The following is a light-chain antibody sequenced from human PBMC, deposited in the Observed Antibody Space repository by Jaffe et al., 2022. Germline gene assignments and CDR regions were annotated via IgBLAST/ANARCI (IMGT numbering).Light chain of an antibody. J-gene: IGKJ4*01. Sequence: DIVMTQSPLSLPVTPGEPASISCRSSQSLLYSNGYNYLDWYLQKPGQSPQLLIYLGSNRASGVPDRFSGSGSGTDFTLKISRVEAEDVGVYYCMQAIQAPPTFGGGTKVEIK. CDR1: QSLLYSNGYNY. CDR3: MQAIQAPPT. CDR2: LGS. V-gene: IGKV2-28*01.